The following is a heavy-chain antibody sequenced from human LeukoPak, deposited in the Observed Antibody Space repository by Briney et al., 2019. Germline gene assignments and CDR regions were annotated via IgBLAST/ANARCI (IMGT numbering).Heavy chain of an antibody. CDR2: IYYSGST. V-gene: IGHV4-59*01. CDR1: GGSISSYY. Sequence: SETLSLTCTVSGGSISSYYWSWIRQPPGKGLEWIGYIYYSGSTNYNPSLESRVTISVDTSKNQFSLKLSSVTAADTAVYYCARDHTAMGFDYWGQGTLVTVSS. D-gene: IGHD5-18*01. J-gene: IGHJ4*02. CDR3: ARDHTAMGFDY.